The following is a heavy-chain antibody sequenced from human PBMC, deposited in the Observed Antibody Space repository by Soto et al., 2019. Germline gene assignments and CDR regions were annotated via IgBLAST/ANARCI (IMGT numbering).Heavy chain of an antibody. V-gene: IGHV1-58*01. CDR2: IVVGSGST. J-gene: IGHJ3*02. CDR3: ASDKPPGQGWYAAFDI. D-gene: IGHD6-19*01. CDR1: AFSFTTSA. Sequence: SVKVDCEASAFSFTTSAVQWVRQARGQRLEWIGWIVVGSGSTNYAQKFQERVTITRDKSTGTAYMELSSLRSEDTALYYCASDKPPGQGWYAAFDIWGQGTMVTVSS.